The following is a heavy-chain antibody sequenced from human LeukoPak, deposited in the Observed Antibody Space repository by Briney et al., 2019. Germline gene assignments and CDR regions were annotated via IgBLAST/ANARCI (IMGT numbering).Heavy chain of an antibody. Sequence: GGSLRLSCAASGFTFSSYSMNWVRQAPGKGLEWVSYISSSSSTIYYADSVKGRFTISRDNAKNSLYLQMNSLRAEDTAVYYCARGPFFEVASVNLFDPWGQGTLVTVSS. CDR2: ISSSSSTI. CDR1: GFTFSSYS. CDR3: ARGPFFEVASVNLFDP. D-gene: IGHD2-21*01. V-gene: IGHV3-48*04. J-gene: IGHJ5*02.